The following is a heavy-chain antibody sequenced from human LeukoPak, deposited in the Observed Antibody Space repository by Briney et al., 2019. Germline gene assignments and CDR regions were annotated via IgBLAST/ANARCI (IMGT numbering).Heavy chain of an antibody. Sequence: PGGTLRLSCAASGFTFSTYGMNWVRQAPGKGLEWVSSLSTSSSYIYYADSLKGRFTISRDNAKNSLYLQMNSLRAEDTAVYYCARSQGTIPDSVPLDIWGQGTMVTVSS. CDR2: LSTSSSYI. V-gene: IGHV3-21*01. CDR3: ARSQGTIPDSVPLDI. J-gene: IGHJ3*02. CDR1: GFTFSTYG. D-gene: IGHD5/OR15-5a*01.